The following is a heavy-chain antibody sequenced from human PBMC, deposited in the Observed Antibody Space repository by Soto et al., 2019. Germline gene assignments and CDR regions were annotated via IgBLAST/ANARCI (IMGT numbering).Heavy chain of an antibody. D-gene: IGHD3-10*01. V-gene: IGHV4-34*01. J-gene: IGHJ6*02. CDR3: ARGSSPGVTMVRGVIGYYGMDV. CDR1: GGSFSGYY. CDR2: INHSGST. Sequence: SETLSLTCAVYGGSFSGYYWSWIRQPPGKGLEWIGEINHSGSTNYNPSLKSRVTISVDTSKNQFSLKLSSVTAADTAVYYCARGSSPGVTMVRGVIGYYGMDVWGQGTTVTVSS.